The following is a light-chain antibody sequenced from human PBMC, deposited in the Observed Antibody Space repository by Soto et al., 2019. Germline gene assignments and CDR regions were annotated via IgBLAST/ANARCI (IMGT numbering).Light chain of an antibody. J-gene: IGKJ1*01. CDR3: QQCNTFWT. CDR1: QSISRW. Sequence: DIQMTQSPSTLSASVGDRVTITCRASQSISRWLAWYQQKPGKAPKLLIYDVSSLESGVPSRFSGTGSGTEFTLTISSLEPDDAATYYCQQCNTFWTFGQGTKVEIK. CDR2: DVS. V-gene: IGKV1-5*01.